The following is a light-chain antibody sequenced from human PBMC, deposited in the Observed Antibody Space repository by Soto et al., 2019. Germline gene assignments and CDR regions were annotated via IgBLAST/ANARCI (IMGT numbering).Light chain of an antibody. Sequence: DIQMTQSPSSLSASVGDRVTITCRASQSFNRYLNWYQQKPGKTLQLLIFAATSLQSGVPSRFIGNGSGTDFTLTISSLQPEDFGTYFCQQTYSAPLTFGGGTNVEIK. CDR3: QQTYSAPLT. CDR2: AAT. V-gene: IGKV1-39*01. CDR1: QSFNRY. J-gene: IGKJ4*01.